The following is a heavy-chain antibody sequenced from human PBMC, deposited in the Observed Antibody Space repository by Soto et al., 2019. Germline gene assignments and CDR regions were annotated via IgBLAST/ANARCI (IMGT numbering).Heavy chain of an antibody. V-gene: IGHV3-74*01. Sequence: GGSLRLSCAASGITFSSNWMHWVRQAPGKGLVWVSRINGAGSSTNYADSVKGRFTISRDNSKNTLYLQMNSLRAEDTAVYYCARDTSSSGYPDDAFDIWGQGTMVTVSS. J-gene: IGHJ3*02. CDR3: ARDTSSSGYPDDAFDI. CDR1: GITFSSNW. CDR2: INGAGSST. D-gene: IGHD6-13*01.